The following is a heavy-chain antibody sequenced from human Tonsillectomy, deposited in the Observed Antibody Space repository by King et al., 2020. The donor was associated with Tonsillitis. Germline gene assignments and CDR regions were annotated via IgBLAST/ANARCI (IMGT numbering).Heavy chain of an antibody. V-gene: IGHV3-30*03. Sequence: VQLVESGGGVVQPGRSLRLSCAASGLTFSTYGMHGVRQAPGKGLEWVAVISKDGSNKYYEDSVKGRLTISRENSKNTLYLQINSLRVEDTAVYYCATDGGRWLEPNYPPDYWGQGTLVTVSS. CDR2: ISKDGSNK. CDR1: GLTFSTYG. D-gene: IGHD5-24*01. CDR3: ATDGGRWLEPNYPPDY. J-gene: IGHJ4*02.